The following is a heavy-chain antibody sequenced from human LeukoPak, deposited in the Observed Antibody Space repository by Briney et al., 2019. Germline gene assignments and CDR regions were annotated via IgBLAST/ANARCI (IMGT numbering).Heavy chain of an antibody. J-gene: IGHJ4*02. D-gene: IGHD3-9*01. CDR1: GASISSYY. Sequence: SETLSLTCSVSGASISSYYWHWIRQPPGKGLEWIGYIYYSGSTNYNPSLKSRVTISLDTSSSQFSLKMSSVTAADTAVYYCARGTLRYDILTGYYNGEFDYWGQGTLVTVSS. CDR2: IYYSGST. V-gene: IGHV4-59*01. CDR3: ARGTLRYDILTGYYNGEFDY.